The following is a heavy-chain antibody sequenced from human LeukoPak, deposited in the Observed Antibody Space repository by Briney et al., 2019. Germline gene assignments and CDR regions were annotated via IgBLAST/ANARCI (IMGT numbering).Heavy chain of an antibody. CDR1: GFTFSSYW. Sequence: GGSLRLSCAASGFTFSSYWMHWVRQAPGKGLVWVSRINTDGSSTSYADSVKGRFTISRDNAKNTLYLQMNSLRAEDTAVYYCARGLDYWFTGFDYWGQGTLVTVSS. V-gene: IGHV3-74*01. CDR2: INTDGSST. J-gene: IGHJ4*02. CDR3: ARGLDYWFTGFDY. D-gene: IGHD3/OR15-3a*01.